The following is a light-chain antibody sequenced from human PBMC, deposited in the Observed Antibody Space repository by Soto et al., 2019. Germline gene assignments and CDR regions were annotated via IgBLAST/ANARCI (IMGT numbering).Light chain of an antibody. CDR1: QSVSNN. J-gene: IGKJ5*01. Sequence: EVMMTQSPATLSVSPGDTATLSCRASQSVSNNLAWYQQKPGQAPRLLIYYASTRATDVPARFSGSGSGTEFTLTISSLQSEDFAVYYCQQYNDWPPITFGQGTRLDIK. V-gene: IGKV3-15*01. CDR2: YAS. CDR3: QQYNDWPPIT.